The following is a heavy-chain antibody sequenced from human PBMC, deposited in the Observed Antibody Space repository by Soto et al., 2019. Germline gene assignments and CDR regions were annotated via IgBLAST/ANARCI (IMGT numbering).Heavy chain of an antibody. CDR3: ARGSLVYDS. J-gene: IGHJ4*02. V-gene: IGHV4-59*01. D-gene: IGHD3-16*01. CDR2: IYYKGDT. CDR1: GDSLNNNW. Sequence: QVQLLESGPTLVKPSEILFLTCSVSGDSLNNNWWTWIRQAPGTAPELVGYIYYKGDTRYNPSLESRVTISLDTPKHQISLELRSLSGADTAVYFCARGSLVYDSWGQGILVTVSS.